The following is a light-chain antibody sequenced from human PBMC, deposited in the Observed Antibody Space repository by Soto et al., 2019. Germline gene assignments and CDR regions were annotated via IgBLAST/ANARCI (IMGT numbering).Light chain of an antibody. CDR2: QAP. CDR1: QSISRQ. CDR3: LQYQSYWT. J-gene: IGKJ1*01. Sequence: DIEMTQSPSTLSASVGDRVSITCRASQSISRQLAWYQQKPGKAPNLLIYQAPNLETGVPSRFTGSGSGTEFSLTISSLQPDDLATYYWLQYQSYWTFGQGTKVEVK. V-gene: IGKV1-5*03.